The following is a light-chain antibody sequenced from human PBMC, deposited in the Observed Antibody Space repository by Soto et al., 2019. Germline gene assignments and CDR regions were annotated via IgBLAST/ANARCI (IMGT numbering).Light chain of an antibody. CDR1: SSDVGTYNL. CDR3: CSYAGSSTS. CDR2: EVN. J-gene: IGLJ1*01. V-gene: IGLV2-23*02. Sequence: QSVLTQPASVSGSPGQSITISCTGTSSDVGTYNLVSWYQQHPGRAPKLMIYEVNKRPSGVSNRFSGSKSGITASLTISGLQAEDEADYYCCSYAGSSTSFGTGTKVTVL.